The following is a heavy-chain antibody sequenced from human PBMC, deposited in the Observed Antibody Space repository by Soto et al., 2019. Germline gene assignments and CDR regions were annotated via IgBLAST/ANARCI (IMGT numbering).Heavy chain of an antibody. Sequence: ASVKVSCKASGYTFTSYAMHCARQAPGQRLEWMGWINAGNGNTKYSQKFQGRVTITRDTSASTAYMELSSLRSEDTAVYYCARGSGYYYWDDYWGQGTLVTVSS. J-gene: IGHJ4*02. V-gene: IGHV1-3*01. D-gene: IGHD3-22*01. CDR2: INAGNGNT. CDR3: ARGSGYYYWDDY. CDR1: GYTFTSYA.